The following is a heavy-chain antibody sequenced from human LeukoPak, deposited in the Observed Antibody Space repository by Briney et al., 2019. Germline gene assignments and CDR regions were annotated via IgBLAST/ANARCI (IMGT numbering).Heavy chain of an antibody. Sequence: GRSLRLSCAASGFTFDDYAMHWVRQAPGKGLEWVSGISWNSGSIGYADSVKGRFTISRDNAKNSLYVQMNSLRAEDTAVYYCARGDYYAMDVWGQGTTVTVSS. CDR3: ARGDYYAMDV. CDR1: GFTFDDYA. V-gene: IGHV3-9*01. CDR2: ISWNSGSI. J-gene: IGHJ6*02.